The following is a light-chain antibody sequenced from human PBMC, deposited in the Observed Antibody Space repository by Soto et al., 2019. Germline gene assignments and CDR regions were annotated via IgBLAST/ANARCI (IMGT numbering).Light chain of an antibody. Sequence: QSALTQPASVSRSPGQSITISCTGTSSDVGGYDYVSWYQQHPGKAPKLMIYEVSNRPSGVSNRFSGSKSGNTASLTISGLQAEDEADYYCASFTWSSTWVFGGGTQLTVL. CDR2: EVS. CDR1: SSDVGGYDY. J-gene: IGLJ7*01. CDR3: ASFTWSSTWV. V-gene: IGLV2-14*01.